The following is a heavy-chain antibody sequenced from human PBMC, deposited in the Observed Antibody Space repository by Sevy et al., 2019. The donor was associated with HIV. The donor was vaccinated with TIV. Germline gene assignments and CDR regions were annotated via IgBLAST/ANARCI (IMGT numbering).Heavy chain of an antibody. CDR2: MNTNTGNP. Sequence: ASVKVSCKASGYTFTSYAMNWVRQAPGQGLEWMGWMNTNTGNPTYAQGFTGRFVFSLDTSVSTAYLQISSLTAEDTAVYYCARGADITIFGVDDYWGQGTLVTVSS. CDR3: ARGADITIFGVDDY. D-gene: IGHD3-3*01. J-gene: IGHJ4*02. V-gene: IGHV7-4-1*02. CDR1: GYTFTSYA.